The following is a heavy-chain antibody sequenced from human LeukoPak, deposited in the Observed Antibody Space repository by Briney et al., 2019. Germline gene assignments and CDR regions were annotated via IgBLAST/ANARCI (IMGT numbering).Heavy chain of an antibody. Sequence: SETLSLTCAVNGGTFSGYYWSWIRQPPGKGLEWIGEINHSGSTNYNPSLKSRVTISVDTSKNQFSLKLSSVTAADTAVYYCASRVRYFDWLSQYFQHWGQGTLVTVSS. CDR1: GGTFSGYY. CDR2: INHSGST. V-gene: IGHV4-34*08. CDR3: ASRVRYFDWLSQYFQH. J-gene: IGHJ1*01. D-gene: IGHD3-9*01.